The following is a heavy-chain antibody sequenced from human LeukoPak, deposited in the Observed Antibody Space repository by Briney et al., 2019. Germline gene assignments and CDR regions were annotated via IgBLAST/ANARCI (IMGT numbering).Heavy chain of an antibody. Sequence: ASVKVSCKASGYTFSGTGWYLYWLRQAPGQGLECMGWIYPYTGATHYAQKFQGRVAMTRDTSISTAYMELSRLRPDDTAVYYCARDGPAPMVDFDYWGQGTLVTVSS. J-gene: IGHJ4*02. CDR1: GYTFSGTGWY. V-gene: IGHV1-2*02. CDR2: IYPYTGAT. CDR3: ARDGPAPMVDFDY. D-gene: IGHD3-10*01.